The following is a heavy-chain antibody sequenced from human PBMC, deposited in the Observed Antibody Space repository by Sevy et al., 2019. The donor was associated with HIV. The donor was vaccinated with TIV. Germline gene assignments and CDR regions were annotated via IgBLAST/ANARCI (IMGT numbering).Heavy chain of an antibody. V-gene: IGHV3-48*02. CDR3: ARPQGSGSYTDY. Sequence: GGSLRLSCAASGFTFSTYSMTWVRQAPGKGLERVSYISSSSSTVYYADSVNGRFTISRDNAKNSLYLQMNSMRDEDWAGYYCARPQGSGSYTDYWGQGTLVTVSS. CDR2: ISSSSSTV. D-gene: IGHD3-10*01. CDR1: GFTFSTYS. J-gene: IGHJ4*02.